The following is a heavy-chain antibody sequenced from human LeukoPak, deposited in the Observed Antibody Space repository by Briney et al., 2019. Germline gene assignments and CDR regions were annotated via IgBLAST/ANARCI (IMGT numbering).Heavy chain of an antibody. V-gene: IGHV4-30-4*01. J-gene: IGHJ4*02. CDR1: GGSIGSGDYY. CDR3: AMDDYGDYR. Sequence: PSETLSLTCTVSGGSIGSGDYYWSWIRQPPGKGLEWIGYMYYSGSTRYNPSLKSRVTISVDTSKNQFSLKLSSVTAADTAVYYCAMDDYGDYRWGQGTLVTVSS. CDR2: MYYSGST. D-gene: IGHD4-17*01.